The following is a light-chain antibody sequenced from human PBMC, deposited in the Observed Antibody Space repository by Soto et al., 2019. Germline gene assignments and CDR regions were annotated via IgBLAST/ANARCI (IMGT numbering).Light chain of an antibody. CDR3: HQRSNLPLT. CDR2: DAS. CDR1: QSVSSY. J-gene: IGKJ1*01. Sequence: EIVLTQSPATLSLSPGERATLSCRASQSVSSYLAWYQQKPGQAPRLLIYDASNRATGIPARFSGSGSGTDFTLNISSLEPEDFAVYYCHQRSNLPLTFGQGTKVEIK. V-gene: IGKV3-11*01.